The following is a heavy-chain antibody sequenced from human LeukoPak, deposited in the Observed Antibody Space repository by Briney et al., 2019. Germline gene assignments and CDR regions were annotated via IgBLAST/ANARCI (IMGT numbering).Heavy chain of an antibody. J-gene: IGHJ4*02. CDR3: ARGPGSSWYIFDY. D-gene: IGHD6-13*01. Sequence: PGGSLRLSCAASGFTVSSNYMSWVRQAPGKGLEWVSVIYSGGSTYYADSVKGRFTISRDNSKNTLYLQMNSLRAEDTAVYYCARGPGSSWYIFDYWGQGTLVTVSS. CDR1: GFTVSSNY. CDR2: IYSGGST. V-gene: IGHV3-53*01.